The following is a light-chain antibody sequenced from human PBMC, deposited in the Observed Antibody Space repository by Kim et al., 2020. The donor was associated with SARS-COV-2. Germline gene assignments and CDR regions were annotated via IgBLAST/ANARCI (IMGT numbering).Light chain of an antibody. CDR1: QSLLYSSNNKNY. V-gene: IGKV4-1*01. CDR3: QQYHSIPIT. Sequence: DIVMTQSPDSLAVSLGKRATINCKSSQSLLYSSNNKNYLGWYQLKPGQPPKLLIHWASTRESGVPDRFSGSGSGTDFTLTISSLQAEDVAVYYCQQYHSIPITFGQGTRLEIK. CDR2: WAS. J-gene: IGKJ5*01.